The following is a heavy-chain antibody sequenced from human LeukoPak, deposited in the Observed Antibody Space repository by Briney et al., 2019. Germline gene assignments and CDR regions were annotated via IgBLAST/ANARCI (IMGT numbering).Heavy chain of an antibody. D-gene: IGHD3-10*01. CDR3: ARVPRPDFASGSYRHYYYMDV. Sequence: ASVKVSCQASGYTFTHYYVHWVRQAPGQGPEWMGWINPHSGGTNSAQEFQGRVTMTRDTSISTAFMELSNLRSDDTAVYFCARVPRPDFASGSYRHYYYMDVWGKGTTVTVSS. CDR2: INPHSGGT. J-gene: IGHJ6*03. CDR1: GYTFTHYY. V-gene: IGHV1-2*02.